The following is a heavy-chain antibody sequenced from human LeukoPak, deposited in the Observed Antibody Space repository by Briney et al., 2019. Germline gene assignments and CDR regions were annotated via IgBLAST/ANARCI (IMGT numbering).Heavy chain of an antibody. J-gene: IGHJ4*02. CDR2: IYYTGNT. D-gene: IGHD3-10*02. Sequence: SETLSLTCSVSGGSTSDYYWNWIRQPAGQGLEWLGRIYYTGNTAYNPSLESRLSMSLDTAKNQFSLKVTSVTAADTAVYYCARGGTLFTYFDSWGQGALVTVSS. CDR1: GGSTSDYY. V-gene: IGHV4-4*07. CDR3: ARGGTLFTYFDS.